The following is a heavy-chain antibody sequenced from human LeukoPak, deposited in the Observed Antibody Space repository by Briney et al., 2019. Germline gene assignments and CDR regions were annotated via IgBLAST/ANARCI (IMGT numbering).Heavy chain of an antibody. CDR1: GFTVSTNY. CDR3: ARAAYDSGSYIVNHDY. CDR2: IYRDDTT. Sequence: GGSLRLSCAASGFTVSTNYMSWVRQAPGKGLEWVSVIYRDDTTYHADSVKGRFTISRDNSKNTLYLQMNSLRAEDTAVYFCARAAYDSGSYIVNHDYWGQGTLVTVSS. J-gene: IGHJ4*02. V-gene: IGHV3-53*01. D-gene: IGHD3-22*01.